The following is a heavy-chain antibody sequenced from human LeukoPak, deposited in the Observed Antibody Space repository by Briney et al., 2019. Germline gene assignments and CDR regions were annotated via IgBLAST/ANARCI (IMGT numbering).Heavy chain of an antibody. V-gene: IGHV4-34*01. CDR1: GGSFSGYY. CDR2: INHSGST. D-gene: IGHD3-22*01. J-gene: IGHJ4*02. Sequence: SETLSLTCAVYGGSFSGYYWSWIRQPPGKGLEWIGEINHSGSTNYNPSLKSRVTISVDTSKNQFSLKLSSVTAADTAVYYCARTRRRNYYDSSGYYRFDYWGQGTLVTVSS. CDR3: ARTRRRNYYDSSGYYRFDY.